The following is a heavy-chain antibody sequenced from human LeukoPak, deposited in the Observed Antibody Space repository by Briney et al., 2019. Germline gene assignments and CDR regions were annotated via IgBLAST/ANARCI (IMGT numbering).Heavy chain of an antibody. D-gene: IGHD2-15*01. J-gene: IGHJ4*02. Sequence: GGSLGLSCAASGFAFSNYAMNWVRQAPGRGLEWVSSITGSGGGTYYADSVKGRFIISRDNSKNTLDLQMNSLRAEDTAVYYCAKGLKGCSGNSCYYFFDFWGQGTLVTVSS. CDR2: ITGSGGGT. V-gene: IGHV3-23*01. CDR3: AKGLKGCSGNSCYYFFDF. CDR1: GFAFSNYA.